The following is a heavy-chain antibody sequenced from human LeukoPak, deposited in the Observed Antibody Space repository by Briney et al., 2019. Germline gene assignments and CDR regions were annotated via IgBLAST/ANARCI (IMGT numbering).Heavy chain of an antibody. CDR1: GFTFDDFG. CDR3: ARGITYGSGSPPFDS. V-gene: IGHV3-20*04. J-gene: IGHJ4*02. Sequence: GGSLRLSCAASGFTFDDFGMSWVRHPPGKGLEWVSGINWNGGSTGYADSVKGRFTISRDNTKNSLYLEMNSLRAEDTALYFCARGITYGSGSPPFDSWGQGTLVTVSS. CDR2: INWNGGST. D-gene: IGHD3-10*01.